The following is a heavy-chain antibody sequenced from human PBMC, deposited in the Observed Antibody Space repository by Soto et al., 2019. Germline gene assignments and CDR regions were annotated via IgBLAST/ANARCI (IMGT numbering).Heavy chain of an antibody. CDR3: AASCVACGGFNYYGMDV. Sequence: VAGGSIRDRGYYRNWIRQHPGKGLEWIGYIYYSGTTYYNPSLKSRVTISVDTSKNQFSLKLSSVTAADTAVYYCAASCVACGGFNYYGMDVWGQGTTVTVSS. D-gene: IGHD2-21*01. J-gene: IGHJ6*02. CDR2: IYYSGTT. V-gene: IGHV4-31*02. CDR1: GGSIRDRGYY.